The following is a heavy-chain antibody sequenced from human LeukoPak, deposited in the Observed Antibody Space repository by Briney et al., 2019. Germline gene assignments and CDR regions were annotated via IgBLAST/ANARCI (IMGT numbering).Heavy chain of an antibody. Sequence: SGPSLVKPSETLTLTCSFYGFSLTSSGAGVGWIRQPPGKALQWLALISWNDDERYEPSLKYTLSATKDTSKHQVVLTFSNMAPVDTATYFCAQTSYNHDSRPSYSYFFAAGGQATLVTASS. D-gene: IGHD1-1*01. CDR3: AQTSYNHDSRPSYSYFFAA. V-gene: IGHV2-5*01. CDR2: ISWNDDE. CDR1: GFSLTSSGAG. J-gene: IGHJ4*02.